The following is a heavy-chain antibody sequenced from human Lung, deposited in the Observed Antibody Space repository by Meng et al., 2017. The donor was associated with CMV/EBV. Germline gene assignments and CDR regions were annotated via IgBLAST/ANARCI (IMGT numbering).Heavy chain of an antibody. CDR1: GYTFIAYA. D-gene: IGHD3-10*01. CDR3: ARSDMIRGVVVLDY. J-gene: IGHJ4*02. CDR2: ISAYNGNT. V-gene: IGHV1-18*01. Sequence: ASVXVSCKASGYTFIAYAFSWVRQAPGQGHEWMGWISAYNGNTNYAQKVQGRVTMTTDTSTSTAYMELRSLRSDDTAVYYCARSDMIRGVVVLDYWGQGTLVTVFS.